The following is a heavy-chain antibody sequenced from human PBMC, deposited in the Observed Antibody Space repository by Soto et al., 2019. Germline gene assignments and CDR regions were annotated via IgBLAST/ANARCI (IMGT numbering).Heavy chain of an antibody. D-gene: IGHD2-15*01. J-gene: IGHJ6*03. V-gene: IGHV1-3*01. Sequence: GASVKVSCKASGYTFTSYAMHWVRQAPGQRLEWMGWINAGNGNTKYSQKFQGRVTITRDTSASTAYMELSSLRSEDTAVYYCARDKRYCSGRSCYSSYYYYMDVWGKGTTVTVSS. CDR1: GYTFTSYA. CDR3: ARDKRYCSGRSCYSSYYYYMDV. CDR2: INAGNGNT.